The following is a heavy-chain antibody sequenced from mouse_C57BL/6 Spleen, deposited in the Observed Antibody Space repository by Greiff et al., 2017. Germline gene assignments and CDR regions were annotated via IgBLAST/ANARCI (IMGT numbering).Heavy chain of an antibody. CDR2: ISDGGSYT. Sequence: EVKLMESGGGLVKPGGSLKLSCAASGFTFSSSAMSWVRQTPEKRLEWVATISDGGSYTYYPDNVKGRFTISRDNAKNNLYLQMSHLKSDDTAMYYCARGYSNYGYFDYWGQGTTLTVSS. CDR1: GFTFSSSA. D-gene: IGHD2-5*01. CDR3: ARGYSNYGYFDY. J-gene: IGHJ2*01. V-gene: IGHV5-4*03.